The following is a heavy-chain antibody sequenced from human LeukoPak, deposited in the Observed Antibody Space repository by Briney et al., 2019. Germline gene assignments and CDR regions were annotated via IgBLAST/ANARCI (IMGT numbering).Heavy chain of an antibody. V-gene: IGHV3-23*01. CDR3: ATAWVGARGGEYYFDY. D-gene: IGHD1-26*01. CDR1: EFIFSTYA. Sequence: GGSLRLSCAASEFIFSTYAMTWVRQAPGKGLEWVSTISASGDSTYYADSVKGRFTISRDNSKNTLYLQMNSLRAEDTAVYYCATAWVGARGGEYYFDYWGQGTLVTVSS. CDR2: ISASGDST. J-gene: IGHJ4*02.